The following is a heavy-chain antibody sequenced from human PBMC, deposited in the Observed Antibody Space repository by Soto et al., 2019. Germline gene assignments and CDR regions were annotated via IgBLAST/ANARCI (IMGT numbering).Heavy chain of an antibody. V-gene: IGHV3-30*18. D-gene: IGHD1-26*01. Sequence: PGGSLRLSCAASGFTFSSYGMHWVRQAPGKGLEWVAVISHDGSNKYYGDSVKGRFTISRDNSKNTLYLQMNSLRVEDTAVYYCAKAGIGGSYGVPPYGMDVWGQGTTVTVSS. J-gene: IGHJ6*02. CDR3: AKAGIGGSYGVPPYGMDV. CDR2: ISHDGSNK. CDR1: GFTFSSYG.